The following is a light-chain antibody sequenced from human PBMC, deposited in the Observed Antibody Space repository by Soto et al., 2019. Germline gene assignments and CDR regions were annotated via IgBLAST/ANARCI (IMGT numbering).Light chain of an antibody. CDR2: KAS. CDR1: QSISRR. Sequence: GDRVSITCRASQSISRRLAWYQQKPGKTPNLLIYKASSLQSGVPSRFSGSGSGTEFTLTINSLQPDDFATYYCQQYNNYLWTFGQGTKVDIK. CDR3: QQYNNYLWT. J-gene: IGKJ1*01. V-gene: IGKV1-5*03.